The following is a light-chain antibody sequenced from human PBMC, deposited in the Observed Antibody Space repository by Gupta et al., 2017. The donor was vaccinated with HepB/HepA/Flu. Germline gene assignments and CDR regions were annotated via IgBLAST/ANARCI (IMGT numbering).Light chain of an antibody. CDR1: QSLLHSNGYNY. Sequence: DIVMTQSPLSLPVTPGEPASISCRSSQSLLHSNGYNYLDWYLQKPGQSPQLLIYWGSNRASGVNDRFSGSGAGPDFTLKSSGVEDEDVGAYDSRQALHHTFGQGTXLEIK. J-gene: IGKJ2*01. CDR2: WGS. V-gene: IGKV2-28*01. CDR3: RQALHHT.